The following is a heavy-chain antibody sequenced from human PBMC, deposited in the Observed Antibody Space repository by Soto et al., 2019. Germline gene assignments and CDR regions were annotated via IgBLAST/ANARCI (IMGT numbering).Heavy chain of an antibody. V-gene: IGHV1-18*01. CDR3: ARDWDGGLRWRGGGDY. J-gene: IGHJ4*02. CDR1: GYTFGDYG. CDR2: ISASNDNT. D-gene: IGHD3-16*01. Sequence: QVQLVQSGAEVKKPGASVKVSCKASGYTFGDYGIAWVRQAPGQGLEWMGWISASNDNTNYTQKLQGRVTVTTDTATSTAYMEPRSLSSDDTAVYYCARDWDGGLRWRGGGDYWGQGTLVTVSS.